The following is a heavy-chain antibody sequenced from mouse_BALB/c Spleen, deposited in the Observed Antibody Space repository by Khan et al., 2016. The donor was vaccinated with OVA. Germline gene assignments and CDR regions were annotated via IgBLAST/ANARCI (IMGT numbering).Heavy chain of an antibody. D-gene: IGHD2-14*01. V-gene: IGHV1-26*01. J-gene: IGHJ3*01. CDR2: VNPNTGGS. Sequence: IQLVQSGPDLVKPGASVKISCKASGYSFTLYYMTWVKQSHGKSLEWIGRVNPNTGGSDYNQEFKGKAILTVDKSSNTAYMELHSLTSEDSAVYYCARGYDCFAYWGQGTLVTVSA. CDR3: ARGYDCFAY. CDR1: GYSFTLYY.